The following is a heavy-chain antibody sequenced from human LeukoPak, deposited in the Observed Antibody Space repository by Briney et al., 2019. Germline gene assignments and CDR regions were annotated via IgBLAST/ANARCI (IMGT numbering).Heavy chain of an antibody. V-gene: IGHV4-39*01. CDR3: ARHGYYYGSGSYYY. CDR1: VGSIISSGYY. CDR2: IYYSGST. Sequence: PSETLSVTCTVSVGSIISSGYYCGWIRQPPGKGLEWIGNIYYSGSTYYKPSLKSRVTIPVDTSKNQLSVKVRSVTGGDRAVYYCARHGYYYGSGSYYYWGQGTLVNVSS. J-gene: IGHJ4*02. D-gene: IGHD3-10*01.